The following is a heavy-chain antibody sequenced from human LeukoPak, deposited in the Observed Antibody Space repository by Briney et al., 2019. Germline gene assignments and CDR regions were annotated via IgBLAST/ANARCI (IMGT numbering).Heavy chain of an antibody. J-gene: IGHJ6*02. Sequence: SETLSLTCAVYGGSFGGYYWSWIRQPPGKGLEWLGEINHSGSTNYNPSLKSRVTISVDTSKNQSSLKLSSVTAADTAVYYCARAPIVVVPAASMDVWGQGTTVTVSS. D-gene: IGHD2-2*01. V-gene: IGHV4-34*01. CDR2: INHSGST. CDR3: ARAPIVVVPAASMDV. CDR1: GGSFGGYY.